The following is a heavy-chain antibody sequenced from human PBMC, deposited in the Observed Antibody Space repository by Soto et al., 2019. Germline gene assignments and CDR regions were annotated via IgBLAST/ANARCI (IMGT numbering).Heavy chain of an antibody. V-gene: IGHV4-4*02. Sequence: QVQLQESGPGLVKPSGTLSLTCAVSGVSISSHDWWTWVRQPPGKGLEWIGESHQSGSTNYNSSLGSRVTIEVDTSKNQFSLNLRSVTVADTAVYYCATRDNTRFSWGQGTLVTVST. CDR3: ATRDNTRFS. J-gene: IGHJ5*02. D-gene: IGHD1-20*01. CDR1: GVSISSHDW. CDR2: SHQSGST.